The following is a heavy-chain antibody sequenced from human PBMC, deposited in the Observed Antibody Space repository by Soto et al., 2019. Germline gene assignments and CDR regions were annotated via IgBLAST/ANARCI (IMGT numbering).Heavy chain of an antibody. CDR1: GGSVRSGRDY. CDR3: ARDIQGVRLFYGLDV. Sequence: QVQLHESGPGLLKPSETLSLTCTVSGGSVRSGRDYWSWVRQAPGKGLEWIGFIYYSGHTDYNPSLRGRVTISIHTFKNQFSLTLSAVTAADTAVYYCARDIQGVRLFYGLDVWGQGTTVTVSS. CDR2: IYYSGHT. J-gene: IGHJ6*02. V-gene: IGHV4-61*01. D-gene: IGHD3-10*02.